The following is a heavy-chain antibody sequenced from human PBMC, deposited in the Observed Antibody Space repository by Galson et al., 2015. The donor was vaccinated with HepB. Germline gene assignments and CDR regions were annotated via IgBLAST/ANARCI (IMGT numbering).Heavy chain of an antibody. J-gene: IGHJ3*02. V-gene: IGHV3-21*01. CDR1: GFTFSSYS. CDR3: AKLSLPPRSNYDFWSGYYDAFDI. CDR2: ISSSSSYI. D-gene: IGHD3-3*01. Sequence: SLRLSCAASGFTFSSYSMNWVRQAPGKGLEWVSSISSSSSYIYYADSVKGRFTISRDNAKNSLYLQMNSLRAEDTAVYYCAKLSLPPRSNYDFWSGYYDAFDIWGQGTMVTVSS.